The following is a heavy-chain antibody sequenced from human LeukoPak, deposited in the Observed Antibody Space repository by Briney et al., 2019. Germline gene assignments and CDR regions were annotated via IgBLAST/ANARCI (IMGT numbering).Heavy chain of an antibody. J-gene: IGHJ4*02. D-gene: IGHD6-19*01. CDR2: IYNSGTT. Sequence: PSETLSLTCTVSGDSIRSTTYYWGWLRQPPGRGLEWIGSIYNSGTTYYNPSLKSRITISVDTSKNQFSLKLSSVTAADTAVYYCARPGYSSSLSTYFDSWGQGILVTVSS. CDR3: ARPGYSSSLSTYFDS. V-gene: IGHV4-39*01. CDR1: GDSIRSTTYY.